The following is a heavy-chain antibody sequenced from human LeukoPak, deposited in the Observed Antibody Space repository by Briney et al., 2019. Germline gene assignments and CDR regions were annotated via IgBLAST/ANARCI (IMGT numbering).Heavy chain of an antibody. V-gene: IGHV3-23*01. CDR1: GFTFSSCD. CDR2: ISVSGSNT. D-gene: IGHD6-13*01. CDR3: AKKTGPYSSSCPDY. J-gene: IGHJ4*02. Sequence: GGSLRLSCAASGFTFSSCDMSWVRQAPGKGLGWVSDISVSGSNTYYADSVKGRFTISRDNFKNTLYLQMNSLRAEDTAVYYCAKKTGPYSSSCPDYWGQGTLVTVSS.